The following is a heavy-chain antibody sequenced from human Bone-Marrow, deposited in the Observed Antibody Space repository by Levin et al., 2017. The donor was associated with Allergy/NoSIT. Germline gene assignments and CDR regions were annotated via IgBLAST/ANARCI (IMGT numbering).Heavy chain of an antibody. Sequence: GESLKISCRISGFIFADYAMSWVRRAPGRGLEWVSSLDGSSGKTLYADSVKGRFTISREYSKNTLFLQMNSLRVEDTARYYCAKAGTTVMLDYSYLDVWGEGTAVTVSS. D-gene: IGHD4-17*01. CDR2: LDGSSGKT. CDR1: GFIFADYA. J-gene: IGHJ6*03. CDR3: AKAGTTVMLDYSYLDV. V-gene: IGHV3-23*01.